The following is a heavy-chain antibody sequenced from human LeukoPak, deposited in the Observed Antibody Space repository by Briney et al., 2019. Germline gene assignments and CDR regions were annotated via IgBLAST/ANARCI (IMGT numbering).Heavy chain of an antibody. D-gene: IGHD3-22*01. Sequence: SETLSLTCAVYGGSFSGYYWSWIRQPPGKGREWIGEFNHSGNTNYNPSLKSRVTISVDTSKNQFSLKLSSVTAADTAVYYCARGPYDSSRDWGQGTLVTVSS. V-gene: IGHV4-34*01. J-gene: IGHJ4*02. CDR1: GGSFSGYY. CDR3: ARGPYDSSRD. CDR2: FNHSGNT.